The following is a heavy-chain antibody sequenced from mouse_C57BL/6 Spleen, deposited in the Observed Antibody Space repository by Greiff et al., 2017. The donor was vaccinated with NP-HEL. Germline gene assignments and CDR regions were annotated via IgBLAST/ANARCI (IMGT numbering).Heavy chain of an antibody. CDR2: IDPSDSET. CDR1: GYTFTSYW. V-gene: IGHV1-52*01. CDR3: ARYYASSPFDD. J-gene: IGHJ2*01. Sequence: QVQLQQPGAELVRPGSSVKLSCKASGYTFTSYWMHWVKQRPIQGLEWIGNIDPSDSETHYNQKFKDKATLTVDQSSSTAYMQLSSLTSEDSAVDYCARYYASSPFDDWGKGTTLTVAS. D-gene: IGHD1-1*01.